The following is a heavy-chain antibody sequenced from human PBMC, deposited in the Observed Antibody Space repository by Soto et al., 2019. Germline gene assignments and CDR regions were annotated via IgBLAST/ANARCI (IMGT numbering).Heavy chain of an antibody. CDR1: GFTFDDYA. V-gene: IGHV3-9*01. CDR3: AKDDATVPYSLHY. CDR2: ISWNSGSI. J-gene: IGHJ4*02. Sequence: EVQLVESGGGLVQPGRSLRLSCAASGFTFDDYAMHWVRQAPGKGLEWVSGISWNSGSIGYADSVKGRFTISRDNAKNSLYLQMSSLRAEDTALYYSAKDDATVPYSLHYWGQGTLVTVSS. D-gene: IGHD4-17*01.